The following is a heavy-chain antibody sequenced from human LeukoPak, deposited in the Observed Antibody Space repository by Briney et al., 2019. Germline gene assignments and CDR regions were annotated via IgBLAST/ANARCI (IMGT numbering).Heavy chain of an antibody. CDR1: GFTFTTYT. J-gene: IGHJ6*03. Sequence: GGSLRLSCAASGFTFTTYTMNWVRQAPGKGLEYVSSITNSSSYIYYADSVKRRFTVSRDNAKNSLYLQMSSLSAEDTAVYYCARDGSGFYLYYFMDVWGRGTPVTVSS. V-gene: IGHV3-21*01. CDR2: ITNSSSYI. CDR3: ARDGSGFYLYYFMDV. D-gene: IGHD6-25*01.